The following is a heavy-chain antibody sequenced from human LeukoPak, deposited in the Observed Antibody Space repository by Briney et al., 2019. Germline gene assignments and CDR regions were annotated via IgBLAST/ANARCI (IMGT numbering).Heavy chain of an antibody. D-gene: IGHD3-3*01. Sequence: VASVKVSCKASGYTFTSYGISWVRQAPGQGLEWMGWISAYNGNTNYAQKLQGRVTMTTDTSTSTAYMELRSLRSDDTAVYYCARVGPRALVTTYLQRVDWSGGDDYWGQGTLVTVSS. J-gene: IGHJ4*02. CDR3: ARVGPRALVTTYLQRVDWSGGDDY. CDR1: GYTFTSYG. CDR2: ISAYNGNT. V-gene: IGHV1-18*04.